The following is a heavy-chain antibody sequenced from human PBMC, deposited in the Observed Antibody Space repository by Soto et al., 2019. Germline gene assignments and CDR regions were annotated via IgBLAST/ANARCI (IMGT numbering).Heavy chain of an antibody. Sequence: EVQLVESGGGLVQPGRSLRLSCAASGFTFDNYAMHWVRQAPGKGLEWVSGISWNSNTIAYADSVKGRFTISRDNAKNSLYLQMNSLRAEDTAFYYCAKDTGRNWGQGTLVTVSS. CDR2: ISWNSNTI. J-gene: IGHJ4*02. CDR3: AKDTGRN. V-gene: IGHV3-9*01. CDR1: GFTFDNYA.